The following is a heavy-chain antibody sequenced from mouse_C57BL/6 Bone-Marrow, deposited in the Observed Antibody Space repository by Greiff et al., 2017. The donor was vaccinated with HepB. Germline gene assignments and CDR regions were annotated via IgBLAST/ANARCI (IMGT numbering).Heavy chain of an antibody. J-gene: IGHJ1*03. CDR2: INYDGSST. Sequence: EVNVVESEGGLVQPGSSMKLSCTASGFTFSDYYMAWVRQVPEKGLEWVANINYDGSSTYYLDSLKSRFIISRDNAKNILYLQMSSLKSEDTATYYCARYWYFDVWGTGTTVTVSS. V-gene: IGHV5-16*01. CDR3: ARYWYFDV. CDR1: GFTFSDYY.